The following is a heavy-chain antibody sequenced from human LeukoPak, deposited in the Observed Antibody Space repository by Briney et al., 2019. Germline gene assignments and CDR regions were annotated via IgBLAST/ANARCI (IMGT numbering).Heavy chain of an antibody. J-gene: IGHJ4*02. CDR3: ARDYAGSPDY. CDR1: GFTFSTYW. CDR2: INGDGSTT. Sequence: GGSLRLSCTASGFTFSTYWINWVRRSPGKGLVWVALINGDGSTTTHADSVKGRFTISRDNAKNTAYLQMNSLRDEDTAVYYCARDYAGSPDYWGQGTLVTVSA. V-gene: IGHV3-74*03. D-gene: IGHD3-10*01.